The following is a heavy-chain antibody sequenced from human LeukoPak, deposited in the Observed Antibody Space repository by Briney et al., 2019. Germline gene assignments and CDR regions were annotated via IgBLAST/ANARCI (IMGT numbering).Heavy chain of an antibody. CDR1: GFTFDDYA. CDR2: ISWNSGSI. V-gene: IGHV3-9*01. J-gene: IGHJ5*02. Sequence: PGGSLRLSFAASGFTFDDYAMYWVRQAPGKGLEWVSGISWNSGSIGYADSVKGRFTISRDNAKNSLYLQMNSLRAEDTALYYCAIKIAVAESWGQGTLVTVSS. CDR3: AIKIAVAES. D-gene: IGHD6-19*01.